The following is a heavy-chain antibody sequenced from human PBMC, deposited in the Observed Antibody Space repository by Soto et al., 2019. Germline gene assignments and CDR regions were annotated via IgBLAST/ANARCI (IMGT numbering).Heavy chain of an antibody. CDR3: VKNNYCSGGSCYSSGYYYYYMDV. CDR2: IIPILGIA. Sequence: SVKVSCTASGGTFSSYTISWVRLAPGQGLEWMGRIIPILGIANYAQKFQGRVTITADKSTSTAYMELSSLRSEGTAVYYCVKNNYCSGGSCYSSGYYYYYMDVWGKGTTVTVSS. D-gene: IGHD2-15*01. J-gene: IGHJ6*03. V-gene: IGHV1-69*02. CDR1: GGTFSSYT.